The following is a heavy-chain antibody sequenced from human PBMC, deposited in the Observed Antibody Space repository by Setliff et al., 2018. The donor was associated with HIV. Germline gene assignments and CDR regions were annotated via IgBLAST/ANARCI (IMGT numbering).Heavy chain of an antibody. D-gene: IGHD4-17*01. J-gene: IGHJ3*02. Sequence: PSETLSLTCTVSGDFISSDYYWGWIRQSPGKGLEWIGSFYHAGNTYYNPSLKSRVTISVDTSKNQISLRLNSLTAADTAVYYCARGTTLNVVPDAFDIWGQGTMVTVSS. V-gene: IGHV4-38-2*02. CDR3: ARGTTLNVVPDAFDI. CDR2: FYHAGNT. CDR1: GDFISSDYY.